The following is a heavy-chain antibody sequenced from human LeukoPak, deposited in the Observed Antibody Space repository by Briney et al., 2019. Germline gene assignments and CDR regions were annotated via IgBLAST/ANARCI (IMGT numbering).Heavy chain of an antibody. D-gene: IGHD3-22*01. Sequence: SETLSLTCTVSGGSISSGGYYWSWIRQHPGKGLEWIGYIYYSGSTHHNPSLKSRVTISVDTSKNQFSVKLSSVTAADRAVYYCARELVISSSWFDPWGQGTLVTVSS. CDR2: IYYSGST. J-gene: IGHJ5*02. CDR3: ARELVISSSWFDP. CDR1: GGSISSGGYY. V-gene: IGHV4-31*03.